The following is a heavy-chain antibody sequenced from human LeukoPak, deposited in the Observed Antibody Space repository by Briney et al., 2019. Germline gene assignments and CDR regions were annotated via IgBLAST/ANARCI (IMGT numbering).Heavy chain of an antibody. CDR3: ARTNASYYYYMDV. CDR1: GDSINSYY. J-gene: IGHJ6*03. Sequence: SETLSLTCSVSGDSINSYYWSWIRQPPGKGLEWIGYIYFVGSANYNPSLKSRVTISLDKSRKQVSLNLNSVTAADTAVYYCARTNASYYYYMDVWGKGTAVTISS. D-gene: IGHD2-2*01. CDR2: IYFVGSA. V-gene: IGHV4-59*01.